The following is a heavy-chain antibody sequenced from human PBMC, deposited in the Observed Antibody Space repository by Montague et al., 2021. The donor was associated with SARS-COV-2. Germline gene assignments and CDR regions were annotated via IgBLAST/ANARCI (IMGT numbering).Heavy chain of an antibody. CDR3: ARGPVDDNCSGGSCYSRYYYGMDV. D-gene: IGHD2-15*01. V-gene: IGHV4-34*01. J-gene: IGHJ6*02. Sequence: SETLSLTCAAYGGSFSGYYWSWIRQPPGKGLEWIGEINHSGSTNYNPSLKSRVTISVDTSKNQFSLKLSSVTAADTAVYYCARGPVDDNCSGGSCYSRYYYGMDVWGQGTTV. CDR2: INHSGST. CDR1: GGSFSGYY.